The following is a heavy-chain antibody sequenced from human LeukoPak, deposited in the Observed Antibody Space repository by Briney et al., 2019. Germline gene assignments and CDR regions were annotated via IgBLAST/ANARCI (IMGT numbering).Heavy chain of an antibody. D-gene: IGHD6-19*01. Sequence: PGRSLRLSCAASGFTFSSHGMHWVRQAPGKGLEWVAVIWYDGSNKYFADSVKGRFTISRDNSKNTLYLQMNSLRAEDTAVYYCARDGTGSNSGWYIHWGQGALVTVSS. CDR3: ARDGTGSNSGWYIH. V-gene: IGHV3-33*01. J-gene: IGHJ4*02. CDR2: IWYDGSNK. CDR1: GFTFSSHG.